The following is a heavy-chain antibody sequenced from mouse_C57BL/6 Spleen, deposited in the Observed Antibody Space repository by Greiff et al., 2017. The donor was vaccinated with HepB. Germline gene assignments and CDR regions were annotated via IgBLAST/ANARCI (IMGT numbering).Heavy chain of an antibody. CDR3: ETGTGYFDV. Sequence: EVMLVESGGGLVQPKGSLKLSCAASGFSFNTYAMNWVRQAPGKGLEWVARIRSKSNNYATYYADSVKDRFTISRDDSESMLYLQMNNLKTEDTAMYYCETGTGYFDVWGTGTTVTVSS. J-gene: IGHJ1*03. CDR2: IRSKSNNYAT. V-gene: IGHV10-1*01. CDR1: GFSFNTYA. D-gene: IGHD4-1*01.